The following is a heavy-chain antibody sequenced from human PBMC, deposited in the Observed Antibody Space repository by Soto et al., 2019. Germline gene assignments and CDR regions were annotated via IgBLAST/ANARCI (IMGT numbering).Heavy chain of an antibody. CDR2: IKQDGSEK. CDR1: GFTFSSYW. D-gene: IGHD5-18*01. J-gene: IGHJ6*02. CDR3: ARDAMDYYYGMDV. Sequence: GGSLRLSCAASGFTFSSYWMSWVRQAPGKGLEWVANIKQDGSEKYYVDSVKGRFTISRDNAKNSLYLQMNSLRAEDTAVYYCARDAMDYYYGMDVWGQGTTVTVS. V-gene: IGHV3-7*05.